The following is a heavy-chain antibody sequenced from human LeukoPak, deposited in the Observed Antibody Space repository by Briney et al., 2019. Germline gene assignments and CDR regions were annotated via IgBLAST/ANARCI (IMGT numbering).Heavy chain of an antibody. CDR2: ISSRGDST. J-gene: IGHJ4*02. D-gene: IGHD6-19*01. CDR3: VKGPRPDITVAHTVEN. CDR1: GFIFSNYA. V-gene: IGHV3-23*01. Sequence: PGGSLILSCPASGFIFSNYAMSWARQVPGGGLEWVSTISSRGDSTYVADSVKGRFTISRDNSKNSLYLRMNTVRAEDTAVYYCVKGPRPDITVAHTVENWGQGTLVTVSS.